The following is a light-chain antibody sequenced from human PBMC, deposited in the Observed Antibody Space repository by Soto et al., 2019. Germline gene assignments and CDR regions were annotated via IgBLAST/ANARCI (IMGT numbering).Light chain of an antibody. CDR3: QQYGNSPFT. V-gene: IGKV1-27*01. CDR1: QGIGNY. CDR2: AAS. J-gene: IGKJ3*01. Sequence: DIQMTQSPSSLSASVGDRVTITCRASQGIGNYLAWYQQRPGKVPKLLIYAASTLQSGVPSRFSGSGSGPDFTLTISSLQPEDVATYYCQQYGNSPFTFGPGTKVDIK.